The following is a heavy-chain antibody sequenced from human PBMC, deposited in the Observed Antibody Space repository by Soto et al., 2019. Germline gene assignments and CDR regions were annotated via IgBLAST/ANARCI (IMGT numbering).Heavy chain of an antibody. CDR1: GHSFTSYW. J-gene: IGHJ4*02. D-gene: IGHD6-19*01. CDR3: AIQHPLDSSAWYN. V-gene: IGHV5-51*01. Sequence: GESLKISCKGSGHSFTSYWIGWVRQMPGKGLEWMGIIYPGDSDTKYNPSFQGQVTISADKSITTTYLQWSSLKASDTAIYYCAIQHPLDSSAWYNWGQGTLVTVSS. CDR2: IYPGDSDT.